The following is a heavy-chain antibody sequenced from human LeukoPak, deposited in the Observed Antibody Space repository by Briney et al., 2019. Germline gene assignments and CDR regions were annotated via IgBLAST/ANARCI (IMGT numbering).Heavy chain of an antibody. J-gene: IGHJ4*02. Sequence: GGSLRLSCAASGFTFSTYNMNWVRQAPGKGLEWVSYISSGSGTIYYADSVKGRFTISRDHAKNSLYLQMNSLRAEDTAVYYCATSTSILDCWGQGTLVTVSS. CDR1: GFTFSTYN. CDR3: ATSTSILDC. V-gene: IGHV3-48*01. CDR2: ISSGSGTI.